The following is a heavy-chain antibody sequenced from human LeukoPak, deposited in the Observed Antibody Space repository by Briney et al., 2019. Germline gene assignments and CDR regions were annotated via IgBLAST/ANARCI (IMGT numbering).Heavy chain of an antibody. CDR1: GFTFSACD. CDR3: TTYKSGHY. J-gene: IGHJ4*02. CDR2: ITTKANSYAT. V-gene: IGHV3-73*01. Sequence: GGSLRLSCAASGFTFSACDIHWVRQAPGKGLEWVGRITTKANSYATAYAASLKGRFTISRDDSKNTAYLQMNSLRTEDTALYYCTTYKSGHYWGQGTLVTVSS. D-gene: IGHD6-25*01.